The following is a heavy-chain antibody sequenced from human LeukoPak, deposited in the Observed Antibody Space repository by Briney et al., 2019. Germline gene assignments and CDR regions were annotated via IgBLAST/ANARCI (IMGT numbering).Heavy chain of an antibody. J-gene: IGHJ6*03. CDR3: ARKHYDFWSGNKDYYYYMDV. CDR2: ISYDGSNK. D-gene: IGHD3-3*01. CDR1: GFTFSSYA. Sequence: PGRSLRLSCAASGFTFSSYAMHWVRQAPGKGLEWVAVISYDGSNKYYADSVKGRFTISRDNSENTLYLQMNSLRAEDTAVYYCARKHYDFWSGNKDYYYYMDVWGKGTTATVSS. V-gene: IGHV3-30*01.